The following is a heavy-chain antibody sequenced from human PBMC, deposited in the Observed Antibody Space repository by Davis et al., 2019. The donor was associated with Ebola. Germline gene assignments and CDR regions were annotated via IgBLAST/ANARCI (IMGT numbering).Heavy chain of an antibody. J-gene: IGHJ4*02. CDR3: AKDARIAAAGTIYFDY. V-gene: IGHV3-74*01. CDR1: GFSFSSYW. CDR2: INTAGMST. D-gene: IGHD6-13*01. Sequence: HTGGSLRLSCAASGFSFSSYWMHWVRQAPGKGLVWVSRINTAGMSTTYADSVKGRFTISRDNAKNTLYLQMNSLRAEDTAVYYCAKDARIAAAGTIYFDYWGQGTLVTVSS.